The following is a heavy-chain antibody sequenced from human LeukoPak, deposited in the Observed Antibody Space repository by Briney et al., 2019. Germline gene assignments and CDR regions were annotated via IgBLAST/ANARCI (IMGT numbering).Heavy chain of an antibody. CDR2: ISAYNGNT. D-gene: IGHD3-22*01. CDR1: GYTFTSYG. CDR3: ARGYYDSSGYYIPPRFDY. V-gene: IGHV1-18*04. Sequence: ASVKVPCKASGYTFTSYGISWVRQAPGQGLEWMGWISAYNGNTNYAQKLQGRVTMTTDTSTSTAYMELRSLRSDDTAVYYCARGYYDSSGYYIPPRFDYWGQGTLVTVSS. J-gene: IGHJ4*02.